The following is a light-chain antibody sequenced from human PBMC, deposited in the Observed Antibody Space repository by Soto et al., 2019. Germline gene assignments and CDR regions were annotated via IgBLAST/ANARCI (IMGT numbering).Light chain of an antibody. V-gene: IGKV1-5*01. J-gene: IGKJ1*01. CDR2: DAS. CDR1: QSISSW. CDR3: QQYNSYRT. Sequence: DIQMTQSPSSLSASVGDRVTITCRASQSISSWLAWYHQKPGKAPKLLIYDASSLQSGVPSRFSGSGSGTEFTLTISSLQPDDFATYYCQQYNSYRTFGQGTKVDIK.